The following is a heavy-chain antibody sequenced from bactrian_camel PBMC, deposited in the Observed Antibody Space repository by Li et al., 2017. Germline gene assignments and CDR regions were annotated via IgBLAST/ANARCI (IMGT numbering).Heavy chain of an antibody. Sequence: VQLVESGGGLVQPGGSLRLSCAASGFTFSHYWMYWVHQAPGKGLECVSTINSGGGTTYYADSVKGRFTISSAGNTLYLQTNSLKPGDAAVYYCAADGGVSDYVPRPFAYWGQGTQVTVS. D-gene: IGHD4*01. V-gene: IGHV3S1*01. CDR3: AADGGVSDYVPRPFAY. CDR1: GFTFSHYW. J-gene: IGHJ6*01. CDR2: INSGGGTT.